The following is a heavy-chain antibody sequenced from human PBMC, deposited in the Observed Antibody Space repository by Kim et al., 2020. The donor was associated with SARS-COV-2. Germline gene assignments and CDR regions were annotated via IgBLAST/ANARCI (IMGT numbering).Heavy chain of an antibody. CDR1: GYSFTSYW. Sequence: GESLKISCKGSGYSFTSYWIGWVRQMPGKGLEWMGIIYPGDSDTRYSPSFQGQVTISADKSISTAYLQWSSLKASDTAMYYCARLPRSEDSSGYYYYFDYWGQGTLVTVSS. J-gene: IGHJ4*02. CDR3: ARLPRSEDSSGYYYYFDY. CDR2: IYPGDSDT. D-gene: IGHD3-22*01. V-gene: IGHV5-51*01.